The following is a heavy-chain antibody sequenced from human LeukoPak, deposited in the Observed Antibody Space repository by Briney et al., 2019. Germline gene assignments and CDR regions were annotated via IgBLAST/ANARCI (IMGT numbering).Heavy chain of an antibody. D-gene: IGHD4-11*01. CDR2: IYYTGNT. V-gene: IGHV4-4*02. J-gene: IGHJ5*02. Sequence: SGTLSLTCAVSGGSITSSNWWSWVRQPPGKGLEWIGEIYYTGNTYYNPSLKSRVTISVDKSNNQFSLNLSTVTAADTAVYYCAKSNAWDWFDPWGQGTLVTVSS. CDR1: GGSITSSNW. CDR3: AKSNAWDWFDP.